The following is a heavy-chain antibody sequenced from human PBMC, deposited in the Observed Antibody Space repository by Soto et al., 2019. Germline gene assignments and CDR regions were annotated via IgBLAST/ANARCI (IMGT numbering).Heavy chain of an antibody. D-gene: IGHD1-7*01. J-gene: IGHJ4*02. V-gene: IGHV4-38-2*02. CDR2: VYLSGHT. Sequence: SETLSLTCTVSGYSVTSGSYWGWFRQPPEKGLEWIGSVYLSGHTYHNPSLMSRVTISIDTSKNQFSLKLTSVTAADTAVYYCARARIAVSGTIVDFWGLGTLVTVSS. CDR3: ARARIAVSGTIVDF. CDR1: GYSVTSGSY.